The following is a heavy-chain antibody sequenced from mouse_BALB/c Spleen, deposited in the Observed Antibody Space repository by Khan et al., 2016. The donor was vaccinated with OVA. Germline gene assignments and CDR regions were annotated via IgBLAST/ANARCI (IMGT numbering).Heavy chain of an antibody. V-gene: IGHV3-2*02. D-gene: IGHD1-2*01. CDR1: GYSITSGYG. CDR2: ISYSGST. J-gene: IGHJ2*01. CDR3: ARTARIKY. Sequence: QLEESGPGLVTPSQSLSLTCTVTGYSITSGYGWNWIRQFPGNKLEWMGYISYSGSTNYHPSLKSRISITRDTSKNQFFLQLNSVTTEDTATYYCARTARIKYWGQGTTLTVSA.